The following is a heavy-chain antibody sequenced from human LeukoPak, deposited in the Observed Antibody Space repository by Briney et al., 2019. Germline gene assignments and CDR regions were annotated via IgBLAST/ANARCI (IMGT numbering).Heavy chain of an antibody. CDR2: VNLQGST. D-gene: IGHD3-22*01. V-gene: IGHV4-4*02. CDR1: GGSISNTNW. CDR3: ARTSGFFDSSGFYQQNPYYFQY. Sequence: PSGTLSLTCGVSGGSISNTNWWTWVRQPPGKGLEWIGEVNLQGSTNYNPSLKSRVAISVDTSKNQFSLNLTSVTVADTAIYYCARTSGFFDSSGFYQQNPYYFQYWGQGVLVTVSS. J-gene: IGHJ4*02.